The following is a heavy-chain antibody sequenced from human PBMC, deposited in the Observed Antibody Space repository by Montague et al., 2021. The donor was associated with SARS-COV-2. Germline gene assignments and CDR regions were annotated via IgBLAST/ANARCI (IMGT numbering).Heavy chain of an antibody. CDR2: IYYSGST. CDR1: GGSISSSSYY. D-gene: IGHD5-18*01. J-gene: IGHJ5*02. CDR3: ARTEIQVWSRRWFDP. V-gene: IGHV4-39*01. Sequence: SETLSLTCTVSGGSISSSSYYWGWIRQPSGKGLEWIGSIYYSGSTYYNPSLKSRVTISVDTSKNQFSLKLSSVTAADTAVYYCARTEIQVWSRRWFDPWGQGTLVTVSS.